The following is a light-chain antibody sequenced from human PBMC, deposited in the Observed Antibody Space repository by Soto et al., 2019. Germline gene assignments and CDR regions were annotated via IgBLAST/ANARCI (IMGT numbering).Light chain of an antibody. V-gene: IGKV1-5*01. CDR1: QTISTW. J-gene: IGKJ4*01. Sequence: DIQVTQSPSTLSASVGDRVTITCRASQTISTWLAWYQQKPGKAPNLLIYDASTLGSGVPSRFSGSGSGTEFTLTISSLQPDDFATYYCQQYNSYLLTFGGGTKVDIK. CDR3: QQYNSYLLT. CDR2: DAS.